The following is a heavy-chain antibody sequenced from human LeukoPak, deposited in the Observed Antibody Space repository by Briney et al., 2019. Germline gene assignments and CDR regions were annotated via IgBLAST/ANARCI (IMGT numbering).Heavy chain of an antibody. Sequence: SETLSLTCTVSGGSISSYYWSWIRQPPGKGLEWIGYIYYSGSTNYNPSLKSRVTISVDTSKNQFSLKLSSVTAADTAVYYCTREGPWYPFDPWGQGTLVTVSS. CDR2: IYYSGST. J-gene: IGHJ5*02. CDR1: GGSISSYY. CDR3: TREGPWYPFDP. V-gene: IGHV4-59*01. D-gene: IGHD6-13*01.